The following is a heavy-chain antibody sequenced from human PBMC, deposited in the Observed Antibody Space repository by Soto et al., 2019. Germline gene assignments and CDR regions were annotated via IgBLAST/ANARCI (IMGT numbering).Heavy chain of an antibody. CDR3: ASQYEFLTGFQFDP. CDR1: GFTFSNYN. J-gene: IGHJ5*02. CDR2: ISSSSSYI. D-gene: IGHD3-9*01. V-gene: IGHV3-21*01. Sequence: EVQLVESGGGLVKPGGSLRLSCAASGFTFSNYNMNWVRQAPGKGLEWVSSISSSSSYIYYADSVKGRFTISRDNAKNSLYLQMISLRADDTAIYFCASQYEFLTGFQFDPRGQGTLVTGSS.